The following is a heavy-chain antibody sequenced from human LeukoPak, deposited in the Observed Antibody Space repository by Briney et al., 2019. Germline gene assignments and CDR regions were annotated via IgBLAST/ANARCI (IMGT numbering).Heavy chain of an antibody. CDR3: ATRVGAALQH. Sequence: SETLSLTCAVYGGSFSGYYWSWIRQPPGKGLEWIGEINHSGSTNYNPSLKSRVTISVDTSKNQFSLKLSSVTAADTAVYYCATRVGAALQHRGQGTLVTVSS. D-gene: IGHD1-26*01. V-gene: IGHV4-34*01. CDR2: INHSGST. CDR1: GGSFSGYY. J-gene: IGHJ1*01.